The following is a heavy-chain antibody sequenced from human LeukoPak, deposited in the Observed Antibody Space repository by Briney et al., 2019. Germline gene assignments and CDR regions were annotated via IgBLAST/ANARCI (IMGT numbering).Heavy chain of an antibody. V-gene: IGHV4-59*01. J-gene: IGHJ4*02. CDR3: ARAAGYSYGHHDY. D-gene: IGHD5-18*01. Sequence: SETLSLTCTVSGGSIGSYYWSWIRQPPGKGLEWIGYIYYSGSTNYNPSLKSRVTISVDTSKNQFSLKLSSVTAADTAVYYCARAAGYSYGHHDYWGQGTLVTVPS. CDR1: GGSIGSYY. CDR2: IYYSGST.